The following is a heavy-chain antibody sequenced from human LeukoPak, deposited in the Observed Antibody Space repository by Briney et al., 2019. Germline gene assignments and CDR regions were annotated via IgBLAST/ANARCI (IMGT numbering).Heavy chain of an antibody. J-gene: IGHJ4*02. D-gene: IGHD3-22*01. CDR1: GFTVSSNY. Sequence: GGSLRLSCAASGFTVSSNYMSWVRQAPGKGLEWVSVIYSGGSTYYADSVKGRFTISRDNSKNTLYLQMNSLRAEDTAVYYCARGRGGGYYDSTSDYWGQGTLVTVSS. CDR3: ARGRGGGYYDSTSDY. V-gene: IGHV3-66*02. CDR2: IYSGGST.